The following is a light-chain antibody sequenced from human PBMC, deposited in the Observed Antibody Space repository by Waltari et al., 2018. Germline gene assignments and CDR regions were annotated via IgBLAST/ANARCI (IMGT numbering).Light chain of an antibody. V-gene: IGLV2-14*01. CDR1: SSDVGGNTY. CDR2: DVS. Sequence: QSALTQPASVSGSPGQSITISCTGTSSDVGGNTYVSWYQQHPGKAPKLMIYDVSKRPSGVSKRFSGSKSGNTASLTISGLQAEDEADYYCNSYTNNSTYVFGTGTKVTVL. J-gene: IGLJ1*01. CDR3: NSYTNNSTYV.